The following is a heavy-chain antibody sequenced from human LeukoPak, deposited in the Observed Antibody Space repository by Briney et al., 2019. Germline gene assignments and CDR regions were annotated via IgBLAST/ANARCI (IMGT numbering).Heavy chain of an antibody. D-gene: IGHD4-17*01. CDR3: AREPQTATTFYFYYYYMDV. J-gene: IGHJ6*03. V-gene: IGHV4-34*01. CDR1: GGSLSDYY. CDR2: INHSGTT. Sequence: PSETLSLTCAVYGGSLSDYYWTWIRQPPGKGLEWIGEINHSGTTKYNPSLKSRVTISIDTSKNQFSLKLTSVTAADTAVYYCAREPQTATTFYFYYYYMDVWGKGTTVTVSS.